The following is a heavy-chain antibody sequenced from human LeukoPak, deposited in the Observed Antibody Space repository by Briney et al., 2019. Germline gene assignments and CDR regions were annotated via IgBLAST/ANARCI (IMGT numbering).Heavy chain of an antibody. D-gene: IGHD6-13*01. Sequence: SETLSLTCTVSGGSISSSSYYWGWIRQPPGKGLEWIGSSYYSGSTYYNPALKRRVTISVDTSKNQFSLKLSSVTAADTAVYYCARLGYSRSPDYWGQGTLVTVSS. CDR2: SYYSGST. V-gene: IGHV4-39*01. J-gene: IGHJ4*02. CDR3: ARLGYSRSPDY. CDR1: GGSISSSSYY.